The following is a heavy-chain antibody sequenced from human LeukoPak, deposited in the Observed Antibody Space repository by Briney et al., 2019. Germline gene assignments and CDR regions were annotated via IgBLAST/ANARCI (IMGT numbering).Heavy chain of an antibody. Sequence: GGSLRLSCAASGFTFSSYWMHWVRQAPGKGLVWVSRINSDGSSTRYADSVKGRFTISRDNAKNSLYLQMNSLRAEDTAVYYCAELGITMIGGVWGKGTTVTISS. D-gene: IGHD3-10*02. CDR3: AELGITMIGGV. V-gene: IGHV3-74*01. CDR1: GFTFSSYW. J-gene: IGHJ6*04. CDR2: INSDGSST.